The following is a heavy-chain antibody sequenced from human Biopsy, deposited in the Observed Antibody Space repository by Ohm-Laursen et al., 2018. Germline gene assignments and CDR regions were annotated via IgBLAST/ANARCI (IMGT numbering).Heavy chain of an antibody. V-gene: IGHV3-21*01. CDR1: GFSFSIYS. J-gene: IGHJ3*02. Sequence: SLRLSCAASGFSFSIYSMNWVRQAPGKGLEWVSFISSSSSYIYYADSVKGRFIISRDNSKNTLYLQMNSLGAEDTAVYYCAKVYNMFGQPSPDAFDIWGQGTMVTVSS. D-gene: IGHD3-10*02. CDR2: ISSSSSYI. CDR3: AKVYNMFGQPSPDAFDI.